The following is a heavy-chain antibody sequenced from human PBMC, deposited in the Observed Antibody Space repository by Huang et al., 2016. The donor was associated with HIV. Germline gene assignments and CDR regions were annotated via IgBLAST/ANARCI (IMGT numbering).Heavy chain of an antibody. Sequence: EVRLTRPGGGLVKPGGSMIRDCEASGFSLKSYIMNWVRQGPGKVLVCVSSISSRGTPINYTVSMRGSFVSSRDNARNSLDLQMSRLRPEDTAICYCVRDFNDTLSSIDVFVMWGQGTLVTVSS. J-gene: IGHJ3*02. CDR2: ISSRGTPI. V-gene: IGHV3-21*01. CDR1: GFSLKSYI. D-gene: IGHD3-22*01. CDR3: VRDFNDTLSSIDVFVM.